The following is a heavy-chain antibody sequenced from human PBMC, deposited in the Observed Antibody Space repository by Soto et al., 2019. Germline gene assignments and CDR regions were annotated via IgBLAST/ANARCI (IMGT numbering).Heavy chain of an antibody. CDR2: ISGSGGST. CDR3: AKANYDFWSGYRGGYFDY. J-gene: IGHJ4*02. V-gene: IGHV3-23*01. D-gene: IGHD3-3*01. CDR1: GFTFSSYA. Sequence: EVQLLESGGGLVQPRGSLRLSCAASGFTFSSYAMSWVRQAPGKGLEWVSAISGSGGSTYYADSVKGRFTISRDNSKNTLYLQMNSLRAEDTAVYYCAKANYDFWSGYRGGYFDYWGQGTLVTVSS.